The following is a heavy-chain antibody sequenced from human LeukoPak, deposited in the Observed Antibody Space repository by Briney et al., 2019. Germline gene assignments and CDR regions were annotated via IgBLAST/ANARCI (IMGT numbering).Heavy chain of an antibody. Sequence: SVKVSCKASGGTFSSYAISWVRQAPGQGLEWMGGIIPIFGTANYAQKFQGRVTITADKSTSTAYMELNSLRAEDTAVYYCARDQTKWEPLRRRDYYYMDVWGKGTTVTVSS. CDR1: GGTFSSYA. D-gene: IGHD1-26*01. J-gene: IGHJ6*03. CDR3: ARDQTKWEPLRRRDYYYMDV. V-gene: IGHV1-69*06. CDR2: IIPIFGTA.